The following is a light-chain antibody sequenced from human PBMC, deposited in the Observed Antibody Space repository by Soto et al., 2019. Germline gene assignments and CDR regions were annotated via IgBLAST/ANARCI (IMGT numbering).Light chain of an antibody. CDR3: AAWDDDLSGVV. J-gene: IGLJ2*01. CDR2: RNN. V-gene: IGLV1-47*01. Sequence: QSVLTQPPSASGTPGQRVTISCSGGSSSIGSNFVFWYQQLPRTAPKLLIYRNNQRPSGVPDRFSGSKSGTSASLAISGLRSEDEADYYCAAWDDDLSGVVFGGGTQLTVL. CDR1: SSSIGSNF.